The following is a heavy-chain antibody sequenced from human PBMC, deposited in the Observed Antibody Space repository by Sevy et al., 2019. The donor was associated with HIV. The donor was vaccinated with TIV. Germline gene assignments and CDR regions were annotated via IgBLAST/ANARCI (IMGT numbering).Heavy chain of an antibody. V-gene: IGHV1-18*01. CDR3: ARDLGGYGGNSIHY. CDR1: GYTFTSYG. CDR2: ISAYNGST. D-gene: IGHD2-21*02. J-gene: IGHJ4*02. Sequence: ASVKVSCKASGYTFTSYGISWVRQAPGQGLEWMGWISAYNGSTNYAQKLQGRVTMTTDTSTSTAYVELRSLRSDDTAIYYCARDLGGYGGNSIHYWGQGTLVTVSS.